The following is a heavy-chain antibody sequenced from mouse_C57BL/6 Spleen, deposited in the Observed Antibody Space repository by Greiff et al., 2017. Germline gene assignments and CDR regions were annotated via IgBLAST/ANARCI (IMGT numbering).Heavy chain of an antibody. J-gene: IGHJ3*01. CDR2: IDPETGGT. CDR1: GYTFTDYE. CDR3: TRSFNYGYDPFAY. Sequence: QVQLQQSGAELVRPGASVTLSCKASGYTFTDYEMHWVKQTPVHGLEWIGAIDPETGGTAYTQKFKGKAILTADKSSSTAYMELRSLTSEDSAVYYCTRSFNYGYDPFAYWGQGTMVTVSA. V-gene: IGHV1-15*01. D-gene: IGHD2-2*01.